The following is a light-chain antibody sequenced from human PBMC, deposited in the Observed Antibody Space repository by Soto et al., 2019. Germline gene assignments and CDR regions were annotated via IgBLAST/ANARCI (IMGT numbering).Light chain of an antibody. CDR1: QSVSNNY. CDR3: QQDDSSTRT. V-gene: IGKV3-20*01. J-gene: IGKJ1*01. Sequence: EIVLTQSPGTLSLSPVERATLSCRASQSVSNNYLAWYQQKPGQAPRLLIYGASSRATGIPDRFSGSGSGTDFTLTISRMDPEDFAVYYCQQDDSSTRTFGQWPKVELK. CDR2: GAS.